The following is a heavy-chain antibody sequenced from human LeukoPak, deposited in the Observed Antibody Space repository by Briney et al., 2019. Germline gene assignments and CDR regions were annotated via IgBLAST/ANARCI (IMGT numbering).Heavy chain of an antibody. CDR2: ITWNSGRI. J-gene: IGHJ4*02. CDR1: GFTFNDFA. V-gene: IGHV3-9*03. D-gene: IGHD6-19*01. Sequence: PGRSLRLSCAASGFTFNDFAMHWVRQAPGKGLEWVSGITWNSGRIAYADSVKGRFTISRDIAKNSLYLQMNSLRAEDMALYYCAKMSGYTSGWIDYWGQGALVSVSS. CDR3: AKMSGYTSGWIDY.